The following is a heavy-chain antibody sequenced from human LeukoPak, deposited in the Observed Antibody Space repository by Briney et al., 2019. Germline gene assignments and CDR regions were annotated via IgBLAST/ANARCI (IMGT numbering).Heavy chain of an antibody. CDR2: IYRSGST. CDR1: GYSISSGYY. Sequence: PSETLSLTCAVSGYSISSGYYWGWIRQPPGKGLEWIGSIYRSGSTYYNPSLKSRVTISLDTSKNQFSLKLSSVTAADTAVYYFGNQYSSSSGYWGQGTLVTVSS. CDR3: GNQYSSSSGY. J-gene: IGHJ4*02. D-gene: IGHD6-6*01. V-gene: IGHV4-38-2*01.